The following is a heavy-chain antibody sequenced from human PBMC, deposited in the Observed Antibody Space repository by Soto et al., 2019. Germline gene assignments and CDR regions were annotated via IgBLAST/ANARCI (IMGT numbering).Heavy chain of an antibody. Sequence: SETLSLTCAVSGGSISSSNWWSWVRQPPGKGLEWIGEIYHSGSTNYNPSLKSRVTISVDKSKNQFSLKLSSVIAADTAVYYCARAVVVPAAHFDYWGQGTLVTVSS. D-gene: IGHD2-2*01. V-gene: IGHV4-4*02. J-gene: IGHJ4*02. CDR3: ARAVVVPAAHFDY. CDR2: IYHSGST. CDR1: GGSISSSNW.